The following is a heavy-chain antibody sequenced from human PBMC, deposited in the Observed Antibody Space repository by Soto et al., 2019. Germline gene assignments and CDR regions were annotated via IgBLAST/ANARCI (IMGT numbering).Heavy chain of an antibody. CDR1: GFSFSKYP. CDR2: IDGSGGSK. CDR3: AKGTEGSS. Sequence: EVQVLESGGGLVQPGGSLRLSCEASGFSFSKYPMNWVRQAPGKGLEWVSGIDGSGGSKYYADAVKGRFTISRDNSKNTVYLQRNSLRAEDTAVYYCAKGTEGSSWGQGTRVTVSS. V-gene: IGHV3-23*01. D-gene: IGHD2-2*01. J-gene: IGHJ4*02.